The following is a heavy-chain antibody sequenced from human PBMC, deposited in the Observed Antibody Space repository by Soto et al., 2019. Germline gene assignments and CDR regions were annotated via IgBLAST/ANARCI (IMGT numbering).Heavy chain of an antibody. V-gene: IGHV3-64*01. CDR1: GFTLSGYA. Sequence: EVQLAESGGGLAQPGGSLRLSCAASGFTLSGYAMDWVRQAPGKGLEYVSGISSNGVGTYYANSVQGRFTISRDNSKNTVYLQMGSLRAEDMAVYYCARRARPDFYYLDVWGKGTTVVVSS. D-gene: IGHD6-6*01. CDR3: ARRARPDFYYLDV. CDR2: ISSNGVGT. J-gene: IGHJ6*03.